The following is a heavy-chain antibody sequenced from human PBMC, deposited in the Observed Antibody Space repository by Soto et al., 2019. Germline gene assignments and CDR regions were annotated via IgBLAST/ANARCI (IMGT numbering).Heavy chain of an antibody. V-gene: IGHV3-30-3*01. CDR1: GFTFSSYA. J-gene: IGHJ6*02. CDR2: ISYDGSNI. CDR3: ARGSAAGIYFYGMDA. D-gene: IGHD6-13*01. Sequence: GGSLRLSCAASGFTFSSYAMHWVRQAPGKGLEWVTVISYDGSNIYYADSVKGRFSISRDNSKNTLYVHMNSLRPDDTAVYYCARGSAAGIYFYGMDAWGQGTTVTVSS.